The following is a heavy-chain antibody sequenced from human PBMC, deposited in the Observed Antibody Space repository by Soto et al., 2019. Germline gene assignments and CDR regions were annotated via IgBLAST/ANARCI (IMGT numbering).Heavy chain of an antibody. CDR2: INHSGST. V-gene: IGHV4-34*01. CDR3: ASDPHYYRDYGNY. CDR1: GGSFSGYY. Sequence: QVQLQQWGAGLLKPSETLSLTCAVYGGSFSGYYWSWIRQPPGKGLEWIGEINHSGSTNYNPSLKSRVTISVDTSKNQFSLKLSSVTAADTAVYYCASDPHYYRDYGNYWGQGTLVTVSS. D-gene: IGHD4-17*01. J-gene: IGHJ4*02.